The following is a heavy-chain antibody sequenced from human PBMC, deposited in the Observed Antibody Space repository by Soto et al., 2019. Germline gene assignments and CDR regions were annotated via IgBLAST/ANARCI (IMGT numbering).Heavy chain of an antibody. CDR1: GFTFTSSA. D-gene: IGHD3-22*01. V-gene: IGHV1-58*01. J-gene: IGHJ3*02. CDR3: AALDSSGYYYEAFDI. CDR2: IVVGSGNT. Sequence: SVKVSCKASGFTFTSSAVQWVRQARVQRLEWIGWIVVGSGNTNYAQKFQERVTITRDMSTSTAYMELSSLRSEDTAVYYCAALDSSGYYYEAFDIWGQGTMVTVSS.